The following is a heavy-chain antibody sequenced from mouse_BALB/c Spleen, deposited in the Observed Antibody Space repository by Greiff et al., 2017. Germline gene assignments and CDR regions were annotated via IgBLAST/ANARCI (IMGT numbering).Heavy chain of an antibody. Sequence: VQLQQSGAELVRPGSSVKISCKASGYAFSSYWMNWVKQRPGQGLEWIGQIYPGDGDTNYNGKFKGKATLTADKSSSTAYMQLSSLTSEDSAVYFCAREGYYRSPFAYWGQGTLVTVSA. J-gene: IGHJ3*01. D-gene: IGHD2-14*01. CDR1: GYAFSSYW. CDR2: IYPGDGDT. V-gene: IGHV1-80*01. CDR3: AREGYYRSPFAY.